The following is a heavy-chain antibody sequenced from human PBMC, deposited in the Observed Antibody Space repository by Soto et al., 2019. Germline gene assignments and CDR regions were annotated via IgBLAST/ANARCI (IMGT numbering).Heavy chain of an antibody. Sequence: ASVKVSCKASGYTFTGHYIHWVRQAPEQGPEWMGEIGPESGATRYAQKFQGRVTMTRDMSIATVYMELNNLSPDDTAVYYCGRGRSGQIVVFYWGQGTPVTVSS. CDR2: IGPESGAT. CDR1: GYTFTGHY. J-gene: IGHJ4*02. V-gene: IGHV1-2*02. CDR3: GRGRSGQIVVFY. D-gene: IGHD1-26*01.